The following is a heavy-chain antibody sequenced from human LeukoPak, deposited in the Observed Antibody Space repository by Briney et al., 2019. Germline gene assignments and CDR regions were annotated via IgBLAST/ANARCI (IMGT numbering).Heavy chain of an antibody. D-gene: IGHD3-3*01. CDR2: INPNSGGT. Sequence: GASVKVSCKASGYTFTSSYMHWVRQAPGQGLEWMGWINPNSGGTNYAQKFQGRVTMTRDTSISTAYMELSRLRSDDTAVYYCASGFLEWLLYRHDAFGIWGQGTMVTVSS. V-gene: IGHV1-2*02. CDR3: ASGFLEWLLYRHDAFGI. CDR1: GYTFTSSY. J-gene: IGHJ3*02.